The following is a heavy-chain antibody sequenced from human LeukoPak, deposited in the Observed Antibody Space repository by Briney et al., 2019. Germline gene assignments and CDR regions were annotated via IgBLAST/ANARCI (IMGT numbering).Heavy chain of an antibody. V-gene: IGHV1-69*13. D-gene: IGHD4-17*01. CDR2: IIPIFGTA. J-gene: IGHJ5*02. CDR1: GYTFTSYA. CDR3: ARDPAYGDSYNWFDP. Sequence: ASVKVSCKASGYTFTSYAISWVRQAPGQGLEWMGGIIPIFGTANYAQKFQGRVTITADESTSTAYMELSSLRSEDTAVYYCARDPAYGDSYNWFDPWGQGTLVTVSS.